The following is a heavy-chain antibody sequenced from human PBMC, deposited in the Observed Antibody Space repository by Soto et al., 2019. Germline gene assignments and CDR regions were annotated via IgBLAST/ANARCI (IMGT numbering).Heavy chain of an antibody. J-gene: IGHJ5*02. Sequence: QLLQSGGGLVQPGGSLTLSCAASGFTFGTTDMSWVRQAPGEGLEWVSTIDGSGGITYYADSVKGRFTISRDNSRNTVYLQMNSLRGDDTALYYCVKNSCCFNTWGQGAMVTVSS. CDR2: IDGSGGIT. CDR3: VKNSCCFNT. V-gene: IGHV3-23*01. CDR1: GFTFGTTD.